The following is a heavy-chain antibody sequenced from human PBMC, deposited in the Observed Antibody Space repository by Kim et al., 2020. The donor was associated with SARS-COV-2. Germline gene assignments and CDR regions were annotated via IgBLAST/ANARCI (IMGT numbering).Heavy chain of an antibody. J-gene: IGHJ6*02. D-gene: IGHD2-15*01. V-gene: IGHV1-18*04. CDR2: ISAYNGNT. CDR3: ARGSGGSRGVGYYYYYYGMDV. CDR1: GYTFTSYG. Sequence: ASVKVSCKASGYTFTSYGISWVRQAPGQGLEWMGWISAYNGNTNYAQKLQGRVTMTTDTSTSTAYMELRSLRSDDTAVYYCARGSGGSRGVGYYYYYYGMDVWGQGTTVTVSS.